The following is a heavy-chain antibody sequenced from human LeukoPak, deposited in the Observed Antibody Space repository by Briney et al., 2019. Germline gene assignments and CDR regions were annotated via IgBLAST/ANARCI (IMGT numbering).Heavy chain of an antibody. V-gene: IGHV3-74*01. CDR2: INSDGSDT. Sequence: PGGSLRLSCAASGFTFSSYWMHWVRQAPGKGLVWVSRINSDGSDTNYVASVKGRFTISRDNAKNSLYLQMNSLRAEDTAVYYCARETTYYYDSSGYYEDYWGQGTLVTVSS. D-gene: IGHD3-22*01. CDR3: ARETTYYYDSSGYYEDY. CDR1: GFTFSSYW. J-gene: IGHJ4*02.